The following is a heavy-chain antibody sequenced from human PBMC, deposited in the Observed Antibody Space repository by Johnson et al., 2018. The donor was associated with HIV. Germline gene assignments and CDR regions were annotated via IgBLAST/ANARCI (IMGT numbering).Heavy chain of an antibody. CDR3: AIPYCYDSGTYR. CDR1: GFTFSGSA. Sequence: VQLVESGGGVVQPGGSLKLSCAASGFTFSGSAMHWVRQAAGKGLEWVGRIRTKTNSYATTYTASVNGRFTISRDNSKNTLYLQMNSLRAEDTALYYCAIPYCYDSGTYRWGQGTMVTVSS. D-gene: IGHD3-22*01. CDR2: IRTKTNSYAT. J-gene: IGHJ3*01. V-gene: IGHV3-73*02.